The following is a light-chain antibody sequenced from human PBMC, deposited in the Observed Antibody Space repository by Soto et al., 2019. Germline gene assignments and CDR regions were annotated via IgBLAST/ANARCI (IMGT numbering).Light chain of an antibody. CDR2: AAS. Sequence: DIQMTQSPSSLSASVGDRVTITCRASQSISSYLNWYQQKPGKAPKVLIYAASSLQSGVPSRFSGIGSGTDFTLSISSLQPEDFATYYCQQSYSTPWTFGQGTKVDIK. J-gene: IGKJ1*01. CDR1: QSISSY. V-gene: IGKV1-39*01. CDR3: QQSYSTPWT.